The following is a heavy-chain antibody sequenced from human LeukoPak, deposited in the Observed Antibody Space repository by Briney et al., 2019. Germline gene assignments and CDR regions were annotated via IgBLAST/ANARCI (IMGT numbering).Heavy chain of an antibody. CDR2: IARDGGAK. V-gene: IGHV3-30*03. CDR3: AREATWGQWYFDH. Sequence: GTSLRLSCVASGFSFSNHGMHWVRQAPGKGLEWVSVIARDGGAKFYADSVKGRFTLSRDNSKNMFFLQMNFLTVEDTAIYYCAREATWGQWYFDHWGQGTPVTVSS. D-gene: IGHD6-19*01. J-gene: IGHJ4*02. CDR1: GFSFSNHG.